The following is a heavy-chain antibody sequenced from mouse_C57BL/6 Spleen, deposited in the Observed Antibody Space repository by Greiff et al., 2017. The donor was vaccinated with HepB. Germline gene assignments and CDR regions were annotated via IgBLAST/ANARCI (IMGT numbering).Heavy chain of an antibody. Sequence: VKLVESGPGLVAPSQSLSITCTVSGFSLTSYGVHWVRQPPGKGLEWLVVIWSDGSTTYNSALKSRLSISKDNTKSQVFLKMNSLQTDDTAMYYCARHNELYWYFDVWGTGTTVTVSS. CDR1: GFSLTSYG. CDR2: IWSDGST. V-gene: IGHV2-6-1*01. J-gene: IGHJ1*03. CDR3: ARHNELYWYFDV.